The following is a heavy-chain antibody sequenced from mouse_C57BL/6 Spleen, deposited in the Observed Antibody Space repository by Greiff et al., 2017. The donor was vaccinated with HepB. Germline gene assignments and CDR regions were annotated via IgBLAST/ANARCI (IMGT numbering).Heavy chain of an antibody. D-gene: IGHD1-1*01. CDR3: ARRGRGY. CDR1: GYTFTSYW. V-gene: IGHV1-50*01. Sequence: VQLQQPGAELVKPGASVKLSCKASGYTFTSYWMQWVKQRPGQGLEWIGEIDPSDSYTNYNQKFKGKATLTVDTSSSTAYMQRSSLTSEDSAVYYCARRGRGYWGQGTTLTVSS. CDR2: IDPSDSYT. J-gene: IGHJ2*01.